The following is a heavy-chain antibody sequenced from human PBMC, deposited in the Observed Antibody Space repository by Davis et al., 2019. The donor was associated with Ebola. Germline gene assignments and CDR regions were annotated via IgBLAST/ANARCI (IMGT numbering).Heavy chain of an antibody. CDR2: ISGSRNTI. CDR3: AKDTSNIWFDI. D-gene: IGHD1-26*01. Sequence: GESLKISCAASGFSFTSYSMNWVRRAPGKGPEWVSYISGSRNTIYYADSVKGRFTTSRDNSKNTLYLQMNGLRVEDTAIYYCAKDTSNIWFDIWGQGTMVTVSS. J-gene: IGHJ3*02. CDR1: GFSFTSYS. V-gene: IGHV3-48*01.